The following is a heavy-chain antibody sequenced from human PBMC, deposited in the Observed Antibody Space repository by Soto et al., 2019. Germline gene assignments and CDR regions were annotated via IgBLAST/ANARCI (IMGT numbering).Heavy chain of an antibody. J-gene: IGHJ6*02. CDR3: AMGRSYYYYYGMDV. CDR1: GYTFTSYL. CDR2: INAGNGNT. D-gene: IGHD3-10*01. V-gene: IGHV1-3*01. Sequence: ASVKVSCKASGYTFTSYLMHWVRHAPGQRLEWMGWINAGNGNTKYSQKFQGRVTITRDTSASTAYMELSSLRSEDTAVYYCAMGRSYYYYYGMDVWGQGTTVTVSS.